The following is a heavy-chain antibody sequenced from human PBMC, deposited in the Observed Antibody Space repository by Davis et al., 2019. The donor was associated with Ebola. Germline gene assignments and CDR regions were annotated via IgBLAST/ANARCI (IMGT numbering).Heavy chain of an antibody. D-gene: IGHD4-23*01. Sequence: GESLKISCAASGFTFSSYAMHWVRQAPGKGLEWVAVISYDGSNKYYADSVKGRFTISRDNSKNTLYLQMNSLRAEDTAVYYCARDRVSGGGKPPYYFDYWGQGTLVTVSS. CDR1: GFTFSSYA. J-gene: IGHJ4*02. V-gene: IGHV3-30-3*01. CDR3: ARDRVSGGGKPPYYFDY. CDR2: ISYDGSNK.